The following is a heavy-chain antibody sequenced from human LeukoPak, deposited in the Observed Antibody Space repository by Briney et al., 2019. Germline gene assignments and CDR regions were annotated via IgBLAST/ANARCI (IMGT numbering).Heavy chain of an antibody. CDR3: VRAGANIAHYSDNP. V-gene: IGHV3-7*01. D-gene: IGHD3-22*01. J-gene: IGHJ5*02. CDR1: GFTFSSYW. CDR2: IKQDGSER. Sequence: GGSLRLSCAASGFTFSSYWMNWVRQAPGKGLEWVANIKQDGSERYYVDSVKGRFTISRDNAKNSVYLQMNSLRAEDTAVYYCVRAGANIAHYSDNPWGQGTLVTVSS.